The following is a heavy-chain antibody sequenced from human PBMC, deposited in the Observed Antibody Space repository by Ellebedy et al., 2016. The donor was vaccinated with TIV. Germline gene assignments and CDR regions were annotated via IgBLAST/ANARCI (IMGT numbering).Heavy chain of an antibody. CDR1: GGTFSSHA. Sequence: AASVTVSCKVSGGTFSSHAINWVRQAPGHGLDWLGGIIPILDTTNYAQRFQARVTITADESTSTVYMEVTGLSSEDSAIYYCARDEEDIMTTEDSFYFGMDVWGKGTTVIVSS. J-gene: IGHJ6*04. CDR2: IIPILDTT. CDR3: ARDEEDIMTTEDSFYFGMDV. D-gene: IGHD4-17*01. V-gene: IGHV1-69*13.